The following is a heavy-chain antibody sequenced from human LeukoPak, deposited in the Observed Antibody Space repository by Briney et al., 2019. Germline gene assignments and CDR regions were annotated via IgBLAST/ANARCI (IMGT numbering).Heavy chain of an antibody. D-gene: IGHD6-19*01. CDR2: IYYSGST. V-gene: IGHV4-31*02. CDR3: ARGRSGWYNY. J-gene: IGHJ4*02. Sequence: EWIGYIYYSGSTYYNPSLKSRITISVDTSKNQFSLKLSSVTAADTAVYYCARGRSGWYNYWGQGTLVTVSS.